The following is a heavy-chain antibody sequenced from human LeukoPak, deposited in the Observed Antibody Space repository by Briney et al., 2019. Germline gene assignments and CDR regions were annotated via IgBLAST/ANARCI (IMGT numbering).Heavy chain of an antibody. D-gene: IGHD3-3*01. Sequence: GGSLRLSCAASGFTFSSYAMSWVRQAPGKGLEWVSAISGSGGSTYYADSVKGRFTISRDKSKNTLYLQMNSLRAEDTAVYYCAKDRPIYDFCSGYYTSDFDYWGQGTLVTVSS. J-gene: IGHJ4*02. V-gene: IGHV3-23*01. CDR2: ISGSGGST. CDR3: AKDRPIYDFCSGYYTSDFDY. CDR1: GFTFSSYA.